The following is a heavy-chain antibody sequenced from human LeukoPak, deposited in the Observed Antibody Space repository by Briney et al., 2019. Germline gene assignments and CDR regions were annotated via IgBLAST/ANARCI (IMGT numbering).Heavy chain of an antibody. J-gene: IGHJ6*03. CDR1: GYTFTSYY. D-gene: IGHD6-13*01. Sequence: ASVKVSCKASGYTFTSYYMHWVRQAPGQGLEWMGIINPSGGSTSYAQKFQGRVTMTRDTSTSTVYMELSSLRSEDTAVYYCARRQQRHTWVGYYYYYMDVWGKGTTVTVSS. CDR2: INPSGGST. CDR3: ARRQQRHTWVGYYYYYMDV. V-gene: IGHV1-46*01.